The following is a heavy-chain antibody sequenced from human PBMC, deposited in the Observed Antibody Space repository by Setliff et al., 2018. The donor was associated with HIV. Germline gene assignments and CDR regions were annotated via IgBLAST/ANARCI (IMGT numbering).Heavy chain of an antibody. CDR2: ISYSGTT. CDR1: GGSISTRSPHY. J-gene: IGHJ5*02. Sequence: SETLSLTCSVSGGSISTRSPHYWGWIRQPPGKGLEWIGSISYSGTTYYNPSLKSRVTISVDTSNNQFFLKLTSVTAADTAAYYCARGDHRIIAAAGSGWFDPWGQGTLVTVSS. CDR3: ARGDHRIIAAAGSGWFDP. D-gene: IGHD6-13*01. V-gene: IGHV4-39*01.